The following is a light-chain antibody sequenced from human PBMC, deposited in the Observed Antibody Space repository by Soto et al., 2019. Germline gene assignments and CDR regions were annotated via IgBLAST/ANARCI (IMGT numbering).Light chain of an antibody. J-gene: IGLJ1*01. Sequence: QSVLTQPPSVSGAPRQRVTISCTGSSSNIGAGYDVHWYQQLPGTAPKLLIYANTNRPSGVPDRFSGSQSGTSASLAITGLQAEDEADYYCQSYDSSLSGSGVFGTGTKLTVL. CDR1: SSNIGAGYD. CDR3: QSYDSSLSGSGV. V-gene: IGLV1-40*01. CDR2: ANT.